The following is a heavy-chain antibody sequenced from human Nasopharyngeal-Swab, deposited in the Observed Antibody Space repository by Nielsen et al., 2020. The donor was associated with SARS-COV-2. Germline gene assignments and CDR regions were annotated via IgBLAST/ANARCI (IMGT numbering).Heavy chain of an antibody. Sequence: GGSLRLSCAASGFTFSSYSMNWVRQAPGKGLLWVSRINTDASRTSYADSVKGRFTISRDNAKNTVYLQMNSLRGEDTAVYYCTRVDVHDAFDMWGQGTMVTVSS. CDR1: GFTFSSYS. D-gene: IGHD3-16*01. J-gene: IGHJ3*02. CDR3: TRVDVHDAFDM. CDR2: INTDASRT. V-gene: IGHV3-74*01.